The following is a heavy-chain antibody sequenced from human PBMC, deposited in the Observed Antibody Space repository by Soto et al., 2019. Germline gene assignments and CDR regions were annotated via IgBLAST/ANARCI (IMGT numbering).Heavy chain of an antibody. CDR3: AREDLSSFNYYYGMDV. J-gene: IGHJ6*02. Sequence: GGSLRLSCAASGFTFSSYGMHWVRQAPGKGLEWVAVIWYDGSNKYYADSVKGRFTISRDNSKNTLYLQMNSLRAEDTAVYYCAREDLSSFNYYYGMDVWGQGTTVTVSS. V-gene: IGHV3-33*01. CDR2: IWYDGSNK. D-gene: IGHD6-6*01. CDR1: GFTFSSYG.